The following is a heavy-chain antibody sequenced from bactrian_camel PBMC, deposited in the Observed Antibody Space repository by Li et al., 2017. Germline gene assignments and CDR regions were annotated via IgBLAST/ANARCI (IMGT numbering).Heavy chain of an antibody. D-gene: IGHD2*01. Sequence: QLVESGGGSVQAGGSLRLSCAASGFTFRTYTMTWVRQVPGKGLEWVSAISGGGSATYYVDSVRGRFTISRDNAENTVYLQLNSLKTEDGAMYYCAQETYGTPAYWGQGTQVTVS. CDR3: AQETYGTPAY. CDR1: GFTFRTYT. V-gene: IGHV3S40*01. J-gene: IGHJ4*01. CDR2: ISGGGSAT.